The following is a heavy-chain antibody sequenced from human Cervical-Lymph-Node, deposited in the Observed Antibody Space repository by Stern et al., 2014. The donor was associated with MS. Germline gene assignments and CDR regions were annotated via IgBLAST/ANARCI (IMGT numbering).Heavy chain of an antibody. CDR1: GVSISSADYS. V-gene: IGHV4-61*02. CDR3: ARERRVSGGGNYFDY. CDR2: IYSSGST. D-gene: IGHD3-10*01. Sequence: AQLVESGPGLVKPSQTLSLTCTVSGVSISSADYSWNWIRQPAGKGLGWIGRIYSSGSTNYNPSLQSRVTISVDPSNHPLSPQMSSVTAADTALYYCARERRVSGGGNYFDYWGQGTLVTVSS. J-gene: IGHJ4*02.